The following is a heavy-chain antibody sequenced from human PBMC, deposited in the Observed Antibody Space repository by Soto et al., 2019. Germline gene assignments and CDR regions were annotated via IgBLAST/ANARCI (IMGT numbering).Heavy chain of an antibody. CDR3: ERDVYCSGGSCYSTLGAFDI. CDR1: GYTFTSYG. J-gene: IGHJ3*02. D-gene: IGHD2-15*01. Sequence: GASVKVSCKASGYTFTSYGISWVRQAPGQGLEWMGWISAYNGNTNYAQKLQGRVTMTTDTSTSTAYMELRSLRSDDTAVYYCERDVYCSGGSCYSTLGAFDIWGQGTMVTVSS. CDR2: ISAYNGNT. V-gene: IGHV1-18*01.